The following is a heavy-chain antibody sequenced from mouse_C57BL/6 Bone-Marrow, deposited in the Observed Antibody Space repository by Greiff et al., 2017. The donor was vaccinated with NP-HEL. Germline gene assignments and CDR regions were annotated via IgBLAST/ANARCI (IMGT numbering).Heavy chain of an antibody. CDR2: IYPGGGYT. CDR3: ARYYYGSFDY. D-gene: IGHD1-1*01. CDR1: GYTFTNYW. J-gene: IGHJ2*01. Sequence: VKLMESGAELVRPGTSVKMSCKASGYTFTNYWIGWAKQRPGHGLEWIGDIYPGGGYTNYNEKFKGKATLTADKSSSTAYMQFSSLTSEDSAIYYCARYYYGSFDYWGQGTTLTVSS. V-gene: IGHV1-63*01.